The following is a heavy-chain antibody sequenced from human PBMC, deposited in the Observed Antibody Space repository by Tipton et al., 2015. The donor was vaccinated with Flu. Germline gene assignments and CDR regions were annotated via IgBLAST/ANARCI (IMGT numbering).Heavy chain of an antibody. J-gene: IGHJ4*02. Sequence: VQLVQSGGGLVQPGGSLKLSCAASGFTFSASAMHWVRQASGKGLEWVGRIRTRPNSYATAYAASLRRRFTISRDDSKNTAYLQMNSLKTEDTAIYFCITTAETAAGFDYWGQGTLVTVSS. CDR2: IRTRPNSYAT. CDR1: GFTFSASA. D-gene: IGHD1-14*01. V-gene: IGHV3-73*01. CDR3: ITTAETAAGFDY.